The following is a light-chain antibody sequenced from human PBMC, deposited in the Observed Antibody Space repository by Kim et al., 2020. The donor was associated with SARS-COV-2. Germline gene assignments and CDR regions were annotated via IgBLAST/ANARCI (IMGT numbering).Light chain of an antibody. CDR1: RSNIGNNP. V-gene: IGLV1-51*01. J-gene: IGLJ2*01. CDR3: ATWDGSLSVGV. Sequence: QSVLTQPPSVSAAPGHKVTISCSGSRSNIGNNPVSWYQQFPGTAPRLITYDNDKRPSGIPDRFSSSKSGTSATLGITGLRTGDEADYYCATWDGSLSVGVFGGGTQLTVL. CDR2: DND.